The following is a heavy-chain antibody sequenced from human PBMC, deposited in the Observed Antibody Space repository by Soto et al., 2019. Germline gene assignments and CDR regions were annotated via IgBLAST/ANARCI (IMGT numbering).Heavy chain of an antibody. CDR3: ATDRGGYCSGGSCSEAWFDP. Sequence: GASVKVSCKASGYTFTSYPMNWLRQAPGQRPEWMGWINAGNGGTKYSQKFQGRVSITRDTSASTAYMQLSRQRSEDTAVYYCATDRGGYCSGGSCSEAWFDPWGQGTLVTVSS. CDR1: GYTFTSYP. D-gene: IGHD2-15*01. J-gene: IGHJ5*02. V-gene: IGHV1-3*01. CDR2: INAGNGGT.